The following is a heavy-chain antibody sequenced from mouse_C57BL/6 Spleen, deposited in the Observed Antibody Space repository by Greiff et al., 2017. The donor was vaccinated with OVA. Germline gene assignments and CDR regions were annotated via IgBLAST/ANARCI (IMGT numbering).Heavy chain of an antibody. CDR3: TRRSSYGSSYDY. CDR2: IDPETGGT. Sequence: VQLQQSGAELVRPGASVTLSCKASGYTFTDYEMHWVKQTPVHGLEWIGAIDPETGGTAYNQKFKGKAILTADKSSSTAYMELRSLTSEDSAVYYCTRRSSYGSSYDYWGQGTTLTVSS. CDR1: GYTFTDYE. J-gene: IGHJ2*01. D-gene: IGHD1-1*01. V-gene: IGHV1-15*01.